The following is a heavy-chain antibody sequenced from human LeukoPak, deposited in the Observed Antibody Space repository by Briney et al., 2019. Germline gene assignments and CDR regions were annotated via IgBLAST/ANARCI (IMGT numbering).Heavy chain of an antibody. D-gene: IGHD4-17*01. V-gene: IGHV3-23*01. CDR1: GFTFSSYT. CDR3: AKERQTGDYFTSDY. Sequence: GGSLRLSCTASGFTFSSYTMSWVRQAPGEGLEWLSAINGRGITYYAGSVKGRFTISRDNSENALYLQMNSLTVDDTAVYFCAKERQTGDYFTSDYWGQGTLVTVSS. J-gene: IGHJ4*02. CDR2: INGRGIT.